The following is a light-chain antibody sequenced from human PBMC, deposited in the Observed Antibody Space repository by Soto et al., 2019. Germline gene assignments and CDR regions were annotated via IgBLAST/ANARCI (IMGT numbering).Light chain of an antibody. CDR2: DDN. CDR1: SSNIGGNS. Sequence: QSVLTQPPSVSAAPGQKLTISCSGSSSNIGGNSVSWYQQLPGTAPKLLIYDDNKRPSGIPDRFSGSKSGTSATLGITGFQTGDEAHYYCGSWDSSLSAYVFGTGTNVTVL. CDR3: GSWDSSLSAYV. V-gene: IGLV1-51*01. J-gene: IGLJ1*01.